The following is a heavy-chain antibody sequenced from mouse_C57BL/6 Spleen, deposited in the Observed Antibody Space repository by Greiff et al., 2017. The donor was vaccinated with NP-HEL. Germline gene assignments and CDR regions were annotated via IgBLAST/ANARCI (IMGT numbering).Heavy chain of an antibody. V-gene: IGHV3-6*01. Sequence: EVKLEESGPGLVKPSQSLSLTCSVTGYSITSGYYWNWIRQFPGNKLEWMGYISYDGSNNYNPSLKNRISITRDTSKNQFFLKLNSVTTEDTATYYCARGDGILAYWGKGTLVTVSA. J-gene: IGHJ3*01. CDR1: GYSITSGYY. CDR3: ARGDGILAY. CDR2: ISYDGSN. D-gene: IGHD2-1*01.